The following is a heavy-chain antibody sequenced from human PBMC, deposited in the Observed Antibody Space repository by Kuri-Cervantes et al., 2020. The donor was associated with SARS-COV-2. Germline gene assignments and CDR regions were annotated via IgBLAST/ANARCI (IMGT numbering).Heavy chain of an antibody. J-gene: IGHJ6*03. CDR2: IYTSGST. Sequence: LRLSCTVSGGSISSGSYYWSWLRQPAGKGLEWIGHIYTSGSTNYNPSLKSRVTISVDTSKNQFSLKLSSVTAADTAVYYCARASMGSGSYYPYYYYMDVWGKGTTVTVSS. CDR1: GGSISSGSYY. CDR3: ARASMGSGSYYPYYYYMDV. V-gene: IGHV4-61*09. D-gene: IGHD1-26*01.